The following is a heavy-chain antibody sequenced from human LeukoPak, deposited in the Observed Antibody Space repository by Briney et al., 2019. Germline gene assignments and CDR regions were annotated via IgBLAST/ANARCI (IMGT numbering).Heavy chain of an antibody. Sequence: GGSLRLSCAASGFTVSSNYMSWVRQAPGKGLEWVSVIYSGGSTYYANSVKGRFTISRDNSKNTLYLQMDSLRAEDTAVYYCARSSDCSGGSCRPYYYGMDVWGQGTTVTVSS. J-gene: IGHJ6*02. CDR2: IYSGGST. V-gene: IGHV3-66*02. CDR3: ARSSDCSGGSCRPYYYGMDV. D-gene: IGHD2-15*01. CDR1: GFTVSSNY.